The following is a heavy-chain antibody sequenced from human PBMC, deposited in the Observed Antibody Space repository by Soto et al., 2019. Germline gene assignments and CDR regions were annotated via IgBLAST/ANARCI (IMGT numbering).Heavy chain of an antibody. Sequence: SVKVSCKASGGTFSSYAISWVRQAPGEGLEWMGGIIPIFGTANYAQKFQGRVTITADESTSTAYMELSSLRSEDTAVYYCARSPEYSSSSAFDYWGQGTLVTVSS. CDR2: IIPIFGTA. D-gene: IGHD6-6*01. V-gene: IGHV1-69*13. CDR3: ARSPEYSSSSAFDY. CDR1: GGTFSSYA. J-gene: IGHJ4*02.